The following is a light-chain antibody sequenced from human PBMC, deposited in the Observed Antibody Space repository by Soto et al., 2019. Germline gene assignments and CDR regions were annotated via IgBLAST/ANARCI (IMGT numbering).Light chain of an antibody. CDR2: SNN. J-gene: IGLJ1*01. CDR3: VAWDDSLSGLV. Sequence: QSVLTQPPSASGTPGQRVTISCSGRSANIGTNFVCWYQQLPGTAPKLLIYSNNQRPSGVLDRFSGSKSGTSASLAISGLRSEDEANYYCVAWDDSLSGLVFGTGTKVTVL. CDR1: SANIGTNF. V-gene: IGLV1-47*02.